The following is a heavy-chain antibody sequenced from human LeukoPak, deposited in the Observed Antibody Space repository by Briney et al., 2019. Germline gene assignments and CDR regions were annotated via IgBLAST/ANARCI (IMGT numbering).Heavy chain of an antibody. D-gene: IGHD3-10*01. V-gene: IGHV3-30*18. CDR1: GFSFSSYA. CDR2: MSYDGTKE. CDR3: AKDRYGSGSNYLDA. Sequence: PGGSLRLSCAASGFSFSSYAMHWVRQAPAKGLEWVAFMSYDGTKEHYADSVKGRFTISRDNSMNTLYLQINSLGPEDTAVYYCAKDRYGSGSNYLDAWGQGTLVTVSS. J-gene: IGHJ4*02.